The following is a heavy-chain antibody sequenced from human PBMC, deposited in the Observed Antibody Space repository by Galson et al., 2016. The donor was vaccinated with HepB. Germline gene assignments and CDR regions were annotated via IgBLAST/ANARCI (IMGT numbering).Heavy chain of an antibody. Sequence: SVKVSCKASGYTFISYGITWVRQAPGQGLEWMGWISAYDGNTKYAQKFQGRVTMTTDTSTSTAYMEVRSLTSDDTAVYYCARAAFGSESYSIYWGQGTLVSVSS. D-gene: IGHD3-10*01. V-gene: IGHV1-18*01. CDR2: ISAYDGNT. CDR1: GYTFISYG. J-gene: IGHJ4*02. CDR3: ARAAFGSESYSIY.